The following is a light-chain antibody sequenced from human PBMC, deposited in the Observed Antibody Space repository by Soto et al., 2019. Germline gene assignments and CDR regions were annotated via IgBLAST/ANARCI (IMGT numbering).Light chain of an antibody. CDR2: AAS. V-gene: IGKV1-12*01. CDR3: QQANSFPLT. CDR1: QGISSS. J-gene: IGKJ4*01. Sequence: DIQMTQSPSSVSASVGDRVTITCRASQGISSSLAWYQQKPGKAPNLLIYAASNLQSGVPSRFSGSVSGTDFSLTISSLQPEDFATYYCQQANSFPLTFGGGTEVEVK.